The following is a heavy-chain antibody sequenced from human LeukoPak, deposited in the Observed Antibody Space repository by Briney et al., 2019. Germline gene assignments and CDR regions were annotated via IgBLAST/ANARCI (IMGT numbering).Heavy chain of an antibody. CDR3: AKSPDTPMGGS. CDR2: INHSGST. D-gene: IGHD5-18*01. Sequence: SETLSLTCTVSGGSISSSSYYWGWIRQPPGKGLEWIGEINHSGSTNYNPSLKSRVTISVDTSKNQFSLKLSSVTAADTAVYYCAKSPDTPMGGSWGQGTLVTVSS. J-gene: IGHJ4*02. CDR1: GGSISSSSYY. V-gene: IGHV4-39*07.